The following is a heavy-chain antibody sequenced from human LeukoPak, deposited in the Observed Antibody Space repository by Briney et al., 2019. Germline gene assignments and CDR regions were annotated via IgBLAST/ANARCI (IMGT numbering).Heavy chain of an antibody. Sequence: SETLSLTCTVSGGSISSYYWSWLRQPPGKGLELIGYIYYSGSTNYNPSLKSRVTIVDTSKNQFSLKLRSVTAADTAVYYCARNVGIRDGFDIWGQGDNGHRLF. CDR3: ARNVGIRDGFDI. CDR2: IYYSGST. J-gene: IGHJ3*02. D-gene: IGHD3-10*01. V-gene: IGHV4-59*01. CDR1: GGSISSYY.